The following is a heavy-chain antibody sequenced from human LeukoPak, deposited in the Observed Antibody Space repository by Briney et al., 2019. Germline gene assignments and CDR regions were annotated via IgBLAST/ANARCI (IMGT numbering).Heavy chain of an antibody. CDR1: GFTFSSYA. V-gene: IGHV3-23*01. CDR2: ISGSGGST. CDR3: AKGVYQLPNRGLIDY. J-gene: IGHJ4*02. Sequence: GGSLRLSCAASGFTFSSYAMSWVRQAPGKGLEWVSAISGSGGSTYCADSVKGRFTISRDNSKNTLYLQMNSLRAEDTAVYYCAKGVYQLPNRGLIDYWGQGTLVTVSS. D-gene: IGHD2-2*01.